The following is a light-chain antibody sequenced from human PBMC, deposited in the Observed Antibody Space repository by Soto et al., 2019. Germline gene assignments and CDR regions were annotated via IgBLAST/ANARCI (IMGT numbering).Light chain of an antibody. CDR1: QTISSW. V-gene: IGKV1-5*03. CDR2: KAS. CDR3: QQYNSYHT. Sequence: DIQMTQSPSTLSGSVGDRVTITCRASQTISSWLAWYQQKPGKAPKLLIYKASTLKSGVPSRFSGSGSGTEFTLTISSLQPDDFATYYCQQYNSYHTFGQGTKLEIK. J-gene: IGKJ2*01.